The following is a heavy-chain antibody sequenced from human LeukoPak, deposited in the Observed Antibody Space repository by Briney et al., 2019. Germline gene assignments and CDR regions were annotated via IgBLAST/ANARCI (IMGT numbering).Heavy chain of an antibody. CDR2: ISAYNGNT. V-gene: IGHV1-18*01. D-gene: IGHD6-19*01. CDR3: ARDGTRGLDSSGSNYYYYGMDV. J-gene: IGHJ6*02. CDR1: GYTFTSYG. Sequence: ASVQVSCKASGYTFTSYGISWVRQAPGQGLEWMGWISAYNGNTNYAQKLQGRVTMTTDTSTSTAYMELRSLRSDDTAVYYCARDGTRGLDSSGSNYYYYGMDVWGQGTTVTVSS.